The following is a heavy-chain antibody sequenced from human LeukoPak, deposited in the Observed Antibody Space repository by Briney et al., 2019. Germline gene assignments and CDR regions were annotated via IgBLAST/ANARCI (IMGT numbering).Heavy chain of an antibody. CDR3: AKDSMIGVYYDSSGSDAFDI. CDR2: ISGSGGST. Sequence: GGSLRLSCAASGFTFSSYAMSWVRQAPGKGLEWVSAISGSGGSTYYADSVKGRFTISRDNSKNTLYLQMNSLRAEDTAVYYCAKDSMIGVYYDSSGSDAFDIWGQGTMVTVSS. CDR1: GFTFSSYA. D-gene: IGHD3-22*01. J-gene: IGHJ3*02. V-gene: IGHV3-23*01.